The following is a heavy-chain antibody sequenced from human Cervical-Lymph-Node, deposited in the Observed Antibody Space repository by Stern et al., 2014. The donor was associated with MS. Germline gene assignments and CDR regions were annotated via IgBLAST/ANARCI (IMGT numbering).Heavy chain of an antibody. V-gene: IGHV4-59*01. CDR3: ARMAPAGPFDF. Sequence: QVQLQESGPGLVKPSETLSLTCTVSRGSISSSFWSWIRQPPGKGLEWIGYIYNTVNTNYNPSLESRVTISVDTSKSQFSLKLNSVTAADTAVYYCARMAPAGPFDFWGQGTLVTVSS. D-gene: IGHD6-13*01. J-gene: IGHJ4*02. CDR1: RGSISSSF. CDR2: IYNTVNT.